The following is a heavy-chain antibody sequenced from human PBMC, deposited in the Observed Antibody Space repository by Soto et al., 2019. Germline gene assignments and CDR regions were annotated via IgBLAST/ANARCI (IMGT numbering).Heavy chain of an antibody. CDR2: IYYSGST. V-gene: IGHV4-59*12. CDR3: VRVPGL. J-gene: IGHJ4*02. Sequence: SETLSLTCTVSGGSISSYYWSWIRQPPGKGLEWIGYIYYSGSTYYNPSLKSRVTISVDTSKNQFSLKLSSVTAADTAVYYCVRVPGLWGQGTLVTVFS. CDR1: GGSISSYY.